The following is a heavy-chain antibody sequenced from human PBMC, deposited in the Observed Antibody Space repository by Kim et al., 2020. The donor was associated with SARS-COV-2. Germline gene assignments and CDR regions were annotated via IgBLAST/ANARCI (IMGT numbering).Heavy chain of an antibody. CDR2: INGGNGNT. V-gene: IGHV1-3*01. J-gene: IGHJ4*02. CDR1: GYTFASYA. Sequence: ASVTVSCKASGYTFASYAVHWVRQAPGQRPEWMGWINGGNGNTKYSQNFQGRDTITRDTSASTAYMELSSLRSEDTALYYCARGGQAGFPLDYWGQGTLVTVSS. D-gene: IGHD6-19*01. CDR3: ARGGQAGFPLDY.